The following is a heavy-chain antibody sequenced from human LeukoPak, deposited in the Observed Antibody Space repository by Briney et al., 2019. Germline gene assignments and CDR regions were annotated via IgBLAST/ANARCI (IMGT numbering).Heavy chain of an antibody. CDR3: ARDQGGVDSSGYFRYYYGMDV. CDR2: IRSGGRET. D-gene: IGHD3-22*01. J-gene: IGHJ6*02. Sequence: PGGSLRLSCAASGFTFTNQWMHWVRQAPGKGLVWVSRIRSGGRETNHAGSVKSRFTISRDNAKNTLYLQMNGLRAEDTAVYYCARDQGGVDSSGYFRYYYGMDVWGQGTTVTVSS. V-gene: IGHV3-74*01. CDR1: GFTFTNQW.